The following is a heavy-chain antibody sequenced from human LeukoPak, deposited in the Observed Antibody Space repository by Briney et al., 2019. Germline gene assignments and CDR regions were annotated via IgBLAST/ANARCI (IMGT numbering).Heavy chain of an antibody. Sequence: SETLSLTCTGSGGSTSSYYWSWIRQPAGKELQWIGRIYTSGSTNYNPSLKSRVTMSVDTSNNQFCMKLISVTGADTAVSDGAKGRRAPSFFDYWGQGTLVTVSS. J-gene: IGHJ4*02. CDR3: AKGRRAPSFFDY. D-gene: IGHD6-6*01. CDR2: IYTSGST. V-gene: IGHV4-4*07. CDR1: GGSTSSYY.